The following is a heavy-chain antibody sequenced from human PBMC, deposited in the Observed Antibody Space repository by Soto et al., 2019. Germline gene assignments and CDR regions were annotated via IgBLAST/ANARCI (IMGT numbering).Heavy chain of an antibody. CDR2: IYYRGST. D-gene: IGHD2-21*02. CDR3: ARRYCGGDCYPTSIGAFDI. Sequence: QLQLQESGPGLVKPSETLSLTCTVSGGSISSSSYYWGWIRQPPGKGLEWIGSIYYRGSTYYNPSLKSRVTISVDTSKNQFSLKLSSVTAADTAVYYCARRYCGGDCYPTSIGAFDIWGQGTMVTVSS. V-gene: IGHV4-39*01. J-gene: IGHJ3*02. CDR1: GGSISSSSYY.